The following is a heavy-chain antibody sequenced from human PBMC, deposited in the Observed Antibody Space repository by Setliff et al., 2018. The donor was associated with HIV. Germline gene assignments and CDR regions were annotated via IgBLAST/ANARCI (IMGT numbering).Heavy chain of an antibody. CDR2: IHTSGST. Sequence: SETLSLTCTVSGGSISSGSYYWSWIRQPAGKGLEWIGHIHTSGSTKYNPSLKSRVTISLDTSKNHFSLKLSSVTAADTAVYYCARGDGYRGNDAYYDTGLDVWGQGITVTVSS. J-gene: IGHJ6*02. D-gene: IGHD5-12*01. V-gene: IGHV4-61*09. CDR3: ARGDGYRGNDAYYDTGLDV. CDR1: GGSISSGSYY.